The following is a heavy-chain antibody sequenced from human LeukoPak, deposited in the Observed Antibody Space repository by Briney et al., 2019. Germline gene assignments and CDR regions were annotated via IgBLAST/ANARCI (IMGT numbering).Heavy chain of an antibody. CDR2: IYHSGST. J-gene: IGHJ4*02. CDR3: ARGDYFDY. Sequence: SETLSLTCAVSGYSISSGYYWAWIRQPPGKGLEWIGNIYHSGSTYYNPSLKSRVTISVDTSKNQFSLKLSSVTAADMAVYYCARGDYFDYWGQGTLVTVSS. V-gene: IGHV4-38-2*01. CDR1: GYSISSGYY.